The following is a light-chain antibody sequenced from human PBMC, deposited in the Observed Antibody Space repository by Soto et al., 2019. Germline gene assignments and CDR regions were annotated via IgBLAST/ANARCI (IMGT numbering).Light chain of an antibody. CDR1: QSISSY. CDR3: QQSYSTPWT. J-gene: IGKJ1*01. Sequence: DIQMTQSPSTLSVSVGDRVTITCRASQSISSYLNWYQQKPGKAPKLLIYAASSLQSGVPSRFSGSGSGTDFTLTISSLQPEDFATYYCQQSYSTPWTFGQGTKVDI. V-gene: IGKV1-39*01. CDR2: AAS.